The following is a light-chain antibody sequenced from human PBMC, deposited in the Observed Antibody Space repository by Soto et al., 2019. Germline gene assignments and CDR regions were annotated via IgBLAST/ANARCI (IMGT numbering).Light chain of an antibody. CDR1: SSDVGGYKY. CDR2: EVS. J-gene: IGLJ3*02. V-gene: IGLV2-14*01. CDR3: SSYTSSSTEV. Sequence: QSALTQPASVSGSPGESVTISCTGTSSDVGGYKYVSWYQQHPGKTPKVMIYEVSNRPSGVSNRFSGSKSGNTASLTISGLQAEYEADYYCSSYTSSSTEVFGGGTKLTVL.